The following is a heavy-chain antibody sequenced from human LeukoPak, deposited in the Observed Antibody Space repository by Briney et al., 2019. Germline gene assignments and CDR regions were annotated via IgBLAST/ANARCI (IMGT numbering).Heavy chain of an antibody. V-gene: IGHV3-48*03. CDR1: GFTFSRYE. CDR2: ISSSGSTI. J-gene: IGHJ3*02. CDR3: ARDPNYCSGGWCYQNGAFDI. D-gene: IGHD2-15*01. Sequence: GGSLRLSCAASGFTFSRYEINWVRQAPGKGLEWISYISSSGSTIYYADSVKGRFTISRDNAKNSLYLQMNSLRVDDTAIYYCARDPNYCSGGWCYQNGAFDIWGQGTMVTVSS.